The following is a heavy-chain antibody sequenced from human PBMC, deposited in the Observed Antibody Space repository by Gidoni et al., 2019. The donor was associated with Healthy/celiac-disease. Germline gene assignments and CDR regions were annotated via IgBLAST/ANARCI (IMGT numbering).Heavy chain of an antibody. J-gene: IGHJ4*02. Sequence: QVQLQQWGAGLLKPSETLSLTCAVYGGSFSGYYWSWIRQPPGKGLEWIGEINHSGSTNYNPSLKSRVTISVDTSKNLCSLKLSSVTAADTAVYYCARGWSTMVRGVGRATNRFDYWGQGTLVTVSS. CDR2: INHSGST. CDR3: ARGWSTMVRGVGRATNRFDY. V-gene: IGHV4-34*01. CDR1: GGSFSGYY. D-gene: IGHD3-10*01.